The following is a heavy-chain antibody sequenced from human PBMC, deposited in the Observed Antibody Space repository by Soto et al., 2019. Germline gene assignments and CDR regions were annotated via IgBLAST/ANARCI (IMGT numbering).Heavy chain of an antibody. D-gene: IGHD6-19*01. CDR3: ERIAVAEGYYYYYMDV. CDR2: INSDGRST. J-gene: IGHJ6*03. V-gene: IGHV3-74*01. CDR1: GFTFSSYW. Sequence: EVQLVESGGGLVQPGGSLRLSCAASGFTFSSYWLHWVRQAPGKGLVWVSRINSDGRSTSYADSVKGRFTISRDNAKNSLYLQMNSLRAEDTAVYYCERIAVAEGYYYYYMDVWGQGTTVTVSS.